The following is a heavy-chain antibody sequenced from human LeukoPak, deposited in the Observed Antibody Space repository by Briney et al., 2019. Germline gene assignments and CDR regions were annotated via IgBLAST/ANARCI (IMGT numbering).Heavy chain of an antibody. J-gene: IGHJ2*01. V-gene: IGHV4-61*01. D-gene: IGHD6-19*01. CDR2: IYYSGST. CDR1: GGSVSSGSYY. CDR3: ARIPYSGGCYIWNFVL. Sequence: SETLSLTCTVSGGSVSSGSYYWSWIRQPPGKGLEWIGYIYYSGSTNYNPSLKSRVTISVDTSKNQFSLKLSSVTAADTAVYYCARIPYSGGCYIWNFVLWGGATLVTVSS.